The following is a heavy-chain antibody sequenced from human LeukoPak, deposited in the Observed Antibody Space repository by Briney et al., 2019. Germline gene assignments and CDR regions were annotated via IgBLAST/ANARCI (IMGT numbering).Heavy chain of an antibody. CDR2: ISGSGGST. V-gene: IGHV3-23*01. CDR3: AKDLDYYGSRDWFDP. J-gene: IGHJ5*02. CDR1: GFTFSSYA. Sequence: GGSLRLSCAASGFTFSSYAVSWVRQAPGKGLEWVSAISGSGGSTYYADSVKGRFTISRDNSKNTLYLQMNSLRAEDTAVYYCAKDLDYYGSRDWFDPWGQGTLVTVSS. D-gene: IGHD3-10*01.